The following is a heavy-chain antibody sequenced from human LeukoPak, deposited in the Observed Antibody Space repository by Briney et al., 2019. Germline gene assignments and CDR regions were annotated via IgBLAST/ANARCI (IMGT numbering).Heavy chain of an antibody. D-gene: IGHD6-19*01. J-gene: IGHJ4*02. CDR3: AKAAYSSGWPVLIPYYFDY. V-gene: IGHV1-18*04. Sequence: ASVKVSCKASGYTFTNYGLSWVRQAPGQGLEWMGSINVYNGKTNYAQKFQGRVTMTTDTSTSTACMELRSLRSDDTALYYCAKAAYSSGWPVLIPYYFDYWGQGTLVTVSS. CDR1: GYTFTNYG. CDR2: INVYNGKT.